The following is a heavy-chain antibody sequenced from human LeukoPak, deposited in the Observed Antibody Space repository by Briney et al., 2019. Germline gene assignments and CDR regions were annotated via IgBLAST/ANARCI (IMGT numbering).Heavy chain of an antibody. V-gene: IGHV3-33*01. CDR2: IRYDGSNE. Sequence: GGSLRLSCAASGFTFSSYDMHWVRQAPGKGPEWVAIIRYDGSNENYVDSVKGRFTISRDIPKKTLYLQMNSLRAEDTAVYYCARSRYNLDYWGQGTLVTVSS. J-gene: IGHJ4*02. D-gene: IGHD5-24*01. CDR1: GFTFSSYD. CDR3: ARSRYNLDY.